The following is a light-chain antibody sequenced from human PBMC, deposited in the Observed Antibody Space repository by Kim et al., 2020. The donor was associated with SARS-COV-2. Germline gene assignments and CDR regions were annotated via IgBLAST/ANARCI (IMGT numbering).Light chain of an antibody. CDR1: SSNIGSNY. J-gene: IGLJ3*02. V-gene: IGLV1-47*01. Sequence: PGQRRTFSCTGSSSNIGSNYVYWYQQRPGTAPKLLIYRNNPRPSGVPDRFSGSKSGTSASLAISGLRSEDEADYYCAAWDDSFWVFGGGTQLTVL. CDR2: RNN. CDR3: AAWDDSFWV.